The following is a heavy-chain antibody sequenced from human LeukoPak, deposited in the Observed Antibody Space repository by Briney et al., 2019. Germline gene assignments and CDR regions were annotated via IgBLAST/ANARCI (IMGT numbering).Heavy chain of an antibody. CDR2: IYYSGST. Sequence: SETLSLTCTVSGGSISSYYWSWIRQPPGKGLEWIGYIYYSGSTYYNPSLKSRVTISVDTSKNQFSLKLSSATAADTAVYYCASTDYDFWSGYYTYWGQGTLVTVSS. J-gene: IGHJ4*02. CDR3: ASTDYDFWSGYYTY. CDR1: GGSISSYY. V-gene: IGHV4-59*06. D-gene: IGHD3-3*01.